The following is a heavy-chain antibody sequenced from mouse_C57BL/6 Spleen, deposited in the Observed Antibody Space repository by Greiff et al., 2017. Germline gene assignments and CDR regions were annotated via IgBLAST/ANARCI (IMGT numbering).Heavy chain of an antibody. J-gene: IGHJ2*01. CDR2: ISSGGDYI. CDR3: TREGGWEGIYYFDY. Sequence: EVKLMESGEGLVKPGGSLKLSCAASGFTFSSYAMSWVRQTPAKRLEWVAYISSGGDYIYYADTVKGRFTISRDNARNTLYLQMSSLKSEDTAMYYCTREGGWEGIYYFDYWGQGTTLTVSS. V-gene: IGHV5-9-1*02. D-gene: IGHD3-3*01. CDR1: GFTFSSYA.